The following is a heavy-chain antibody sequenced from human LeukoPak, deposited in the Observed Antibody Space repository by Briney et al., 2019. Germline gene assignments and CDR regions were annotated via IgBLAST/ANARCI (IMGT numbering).Heavy chain of an antibody. CDR1: GYTFTSYD. V-gene: IGHV1-8*01. Sequence: ASVKVSCKASGYTFTSYDINWVRQATGQGLEWMGWMNPNSGNTGYAQKFQGRVTMTRNTSVSTAYMELSSLRSEDTAVYYCAYQLLYGADYYGMDVWGQGTTVTVSS. J-gene: IGHJ6*02. D-gene: IGHD2-2*02. CDR3: AYQLLYGADYYGMDV. CDR2: MNPNSGNT.